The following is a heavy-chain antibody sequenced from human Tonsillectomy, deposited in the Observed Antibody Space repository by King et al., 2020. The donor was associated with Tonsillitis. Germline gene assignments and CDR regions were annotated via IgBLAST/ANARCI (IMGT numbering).Heavy chain of an antibody. Sequence: VQLQESGPGLVKPSETLSLTCTVSGGSISSYYWSWIRQPPGKGLEWIGYIYYSGSTNYNPSLKSRVTISVDTSKNQFSLKLSSLTAADTAVYYCARHSSSWSYFDYWGQGTLVTVSS. CDR2: IYYSGST. D-gene: IGHD6-13*01. CDR1: GGSISSYY. J-gene: IGHJ4*02. CDR3: ARHSSSWSYFDY. V-gene: IGHV4-59*01.